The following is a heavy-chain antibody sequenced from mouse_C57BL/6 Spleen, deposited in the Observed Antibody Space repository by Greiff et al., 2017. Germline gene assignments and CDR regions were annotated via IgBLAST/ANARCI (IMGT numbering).Heavy chain of an antibody. V-gene: IGHV3-6*01. D-gene: IGHD1-1*01. J-gene: IGHJ2*01. Sequence: DVHLVESGPGLVKPSQSLSLTCSVTGYSITSGYYWNWIRQFPGNKLEWMGYISYDGSNNYNPSLKNRISITRDTSKNQFFLKLNSVTTEDTATYYCARDSITTVDYYFDYWGQGTTLTVSS. CDR1: GYSITSGYY. CDR2: ISYDGSN. CDR3: ARDSITTVDYYFDY.